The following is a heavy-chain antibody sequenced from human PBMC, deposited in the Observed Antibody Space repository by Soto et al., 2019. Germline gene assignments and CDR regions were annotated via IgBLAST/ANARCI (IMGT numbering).Heavy chain of an antibody. D-gene: IGHD4-17*01. CDR3: AKDHRPRGLDYGDYGRYYYYYMDV. CDR1: GFTFSSYA. Sequence: GGSLRLSCAASGFTFSSYAMSWVRQAPGKGLEWVSAISGSGGSTYYADSVKGRFTISRDNSKNTLYLQMNSLRAEDTAVYYCAKDHRPRGLDYGDYGRYYYYYMDVWGKGTTVTVSS. CDR2: ISGSGGST. V-gene: IGHV3-23*01. J-gene: IGHJ6*03.